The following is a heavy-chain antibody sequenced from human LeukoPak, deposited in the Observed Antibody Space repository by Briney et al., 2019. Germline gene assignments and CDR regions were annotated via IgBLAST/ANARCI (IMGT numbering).Heavy chain of an antibody. V-gene: IGHV3-64*01. CDR2: ISSNGGST. CDR3: ARVENYYGSGIDY. J-gene: IGHJ4*02. D-gene: IGHD3-10*01. CDR1: GFTFSSYA. Sequence: GGSLRLSCAASGFTFSSYAMHWVRQAPGKGLEYVSAISSNGGSTYYANSVKGRFTISRDNSKNTLYLQMGSLRAEDMAVYYCARVENYYGSGIDYWGQGTLVTVSS.